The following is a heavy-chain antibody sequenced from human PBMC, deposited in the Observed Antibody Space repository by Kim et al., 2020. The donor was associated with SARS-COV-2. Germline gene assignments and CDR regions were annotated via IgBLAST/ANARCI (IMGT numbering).Heavy chain of an antibody. CDR1: GGSFSGYY. V-gene: IGHV4-34*01. CDR2: INHSGST. J-gene: IGHJ5*02. Sequence: SETLSLTCAVYGGSFSGYYWSWIRQPPGKGLEWIGEINHSGSTNYNPSLKSRVTISVDTSKNQFSLKLSSVTAADTAVYYCARVVVAATKGWFDPWGQGT. CDR3: ARVVVAATKGWFDP. D-gene: IGHD2-15*01.